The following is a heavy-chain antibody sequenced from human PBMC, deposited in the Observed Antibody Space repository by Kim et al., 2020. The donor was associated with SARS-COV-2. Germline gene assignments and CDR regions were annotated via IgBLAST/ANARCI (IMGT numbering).Heavy chain of an antibody. CDR3: ARELKLNWFDP. D-gene: IGHD2-8*01. V-gene: IGHV1-69*04. CDR1: GGTFSSYA. CDR2: IIPILGIA. J-gene: IGHJ5*02. Sequence: SVKVSCKASGGTFSSYAISWVRQAPGQGLEWMGRIIPILGIANYAQKFQGRVTITADKSTSTAYMELSSLRSEDTAVYYCARELKLNWFDPWGQGTLVTVSS.